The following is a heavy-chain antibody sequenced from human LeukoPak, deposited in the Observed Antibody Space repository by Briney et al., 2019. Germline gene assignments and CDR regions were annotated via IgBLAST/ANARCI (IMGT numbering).Heavy chain of an antibody. CDR3: AREGSGSYHNWFDP. V-gene: IGHV4-30-4*08. J-gene: IGHJ5*02. D-gene: IGHD1-26*01. Sequence: SETLSLTCTVSGGSISSSSYYWSWIRQPPGKGLEWIGYIYYSGSTYYNPSLKSRVTISVDTSKNQFSLKLSSVTAAGTAVYYCAREGSGSYHNWFDPWGQGTLVTVSS. CDR2: IYYSGST. CDR1: GGSISSSSYY.